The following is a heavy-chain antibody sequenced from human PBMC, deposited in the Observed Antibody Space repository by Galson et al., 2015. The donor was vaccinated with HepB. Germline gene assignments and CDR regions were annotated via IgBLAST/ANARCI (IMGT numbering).Heavy chain of an antibody. CDR3: AREYSSSWPIDY. CDR2: IWYDGSNK. V-gene: IGHV3-33*01. J-gene: IGHJ4*02. D-gene: IGHD6-13*01. CDR1: GFTFSSYG. Sequence: SLRLSCAASGFTFSSYGMHWVRQAPGKGLEWVAVIWYDGSNKYYADSVKGRFTISRDNSKNTLYLQMNSLRAEDTAVYYCAREYSSSWPIDYWGQGTLVTVSS.